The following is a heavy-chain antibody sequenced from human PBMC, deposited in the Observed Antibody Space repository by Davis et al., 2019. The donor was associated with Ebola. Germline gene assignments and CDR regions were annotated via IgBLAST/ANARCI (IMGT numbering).Heavy chain of an antibody. CDR3: ATGGSGWTGTAY. CDR1: GYTLTELS. J-gene: IGHJ4*02. Sequence: ASVKVSCKASGYTLTELSMHWVRQAPGKGLEWMGGFDPEDGETIYAQKFQGRVTMTEDTSTDTAYMELSSLRSEDTAVYYCATGGSGWTGTAYWGQGTLVTVSS. V-gene: IGHV1-24*01. D-gene: IGHD6-19*01. CDR2: FDPEDGET.